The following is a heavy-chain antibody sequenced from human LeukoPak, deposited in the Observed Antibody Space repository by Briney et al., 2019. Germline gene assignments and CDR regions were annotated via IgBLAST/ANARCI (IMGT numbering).Heavy chain of an antibody. D-gene: IGHD6-19*01. V-gene: IGHV3-7*01. CDR1: GFTFDTYW. CDR2: IKKDGSEK. CDR3: ARDQWWQLIAVAITSYFDC. J-gene: IGHJ4*02. Sequence: GGSLRLSCAASGFTFDTYWISWVRQAPGKGLEWVANIKKDGSEKYYVDSVKGRFTISRDNAKNSLYLQMNSLRAEDTAVYYCARDQWWQLIAVAITSYFDCWGQGTLVTVSS.